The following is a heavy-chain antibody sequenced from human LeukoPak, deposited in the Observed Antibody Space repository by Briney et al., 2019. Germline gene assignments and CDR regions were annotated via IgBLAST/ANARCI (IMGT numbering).Heavy chain of an antibody. CDR2: INPNSGGT. CDR1: GYTFTGYY. J-gene: IGHJ4*02. D-gene: IGHD3-16*01. V-gene: IGHV1-2*02. CDR3: ARGGSYGPVDF. Sequence: ASVKVSCKASGYTFTGYYMHWVRQAPGQGLEWMGWINPNSGGTNYAQKFQGSVTMTRDTSISTGYMEVSRLRSDDTALYYCARGGSYGPVDFWGQGTLATVSS.